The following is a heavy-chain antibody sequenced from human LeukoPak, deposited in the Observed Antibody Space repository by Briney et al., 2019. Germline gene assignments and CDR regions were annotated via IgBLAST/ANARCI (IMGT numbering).Heavy chain of an antibody. J-gene: IGHJ6*01. Sequence: SETLSLTCTVSGNSINIYSWNWIRQSPEKGLEWIAYMYYSGTTNYDPSLENRAAISLDLSRHQFSLRLSSVTAADTAVYFCATTDKNRYYINVWGPGTTVIVSS. CDR3: ATTDKNRYYINV. V-gene: IGHV4-59*12. CDR2: MYYSGTT. D-gene: IGHD2-21*01. CDR1: GNSINIYS.